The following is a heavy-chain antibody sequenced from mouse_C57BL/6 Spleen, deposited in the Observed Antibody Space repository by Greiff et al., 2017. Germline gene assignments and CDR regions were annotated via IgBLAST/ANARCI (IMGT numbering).Heavy chain of an antibody. CDR3: ARMTTVVATGVDY. Sequence: QVQLKQSGPELVKPGASVKISCKASGYAFSSSWMNWVKQRPGKGLEWIGRIYPGDGDTNYNGKFKGKATLTADKSSSTAYMQLSSLTSEDSAVYFCARMTTVVATGVDYWGQGTTLTVSS. V-gene: IGHV1-82*01. J-gene: IGHJ2*01. CDR2: IYPGDGDT. CDR1: GYAFSSSW. D-gene: IGHD1-1*01.